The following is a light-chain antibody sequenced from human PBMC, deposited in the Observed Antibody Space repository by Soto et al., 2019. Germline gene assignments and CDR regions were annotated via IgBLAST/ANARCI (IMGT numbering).Light chain of an antibody. CDR1: QSISSW. Sequence: DIQMTQSPSTLSASVGDRVTITCRASQSISSWVAWYQQKTGKAPKLLIYDAPSLESEVPSRFSGSGSGTEFTLTINSLQPDDVTNYYCQQYNSYSPWTLGQGTKVEIK. J-gene: IGKJ1*01. CDR3: QQYNSYSPWT. V-gene: IGKV1-5*01. CDR2: DAP.